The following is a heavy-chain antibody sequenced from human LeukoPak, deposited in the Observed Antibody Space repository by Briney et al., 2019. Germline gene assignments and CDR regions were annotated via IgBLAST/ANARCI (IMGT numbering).Heavy chain of an antibody. CDR2: IYPGDSDT. D-gene: IGHD2-21*02. Sequence: GESLKISFKGSGYRFTSYWIGWVRPMPGKGLEWMGIIYPGDSDTRYSPSFQGQVTISADQSISTAYLQWSSPKAPDTAMYYCARIGYCGGDCYSGYFDYGAREPWSPSPQ. CDR3: ARIGYCGGDCYSGYFDY. CDR1: GYRFTSYW. V-gene: IGHV5-51*01. J-gene: IGHJ4*02.